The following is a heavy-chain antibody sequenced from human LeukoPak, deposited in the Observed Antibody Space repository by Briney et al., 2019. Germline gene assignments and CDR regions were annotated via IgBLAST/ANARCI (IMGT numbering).Heavy chain of an antibody. CDR2: ITGSDGST. V-gene: IGHV3-23*01. J-gene: IGHJ4*02. CDR3: AKVSSSGWLFDY. CDR1: GFTFTSYA. D-gene: IGHD6-19*01. Sequence: GGSLRLSCAASGFTFTSYAMSWVRQAPGKGPVWVSGITGSDGSTYYAESVKGRFTISRDNSKNTLYLQMSSLRAEDTAVYYCAKVSSSGWLFDYWGQGTLVTVSS.